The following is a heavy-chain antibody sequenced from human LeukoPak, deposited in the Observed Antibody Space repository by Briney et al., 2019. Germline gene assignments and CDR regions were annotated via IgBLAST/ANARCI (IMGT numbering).Heavy chain of an antibody. J-gene: IGHJ4*02. Sequence: PSETLSLTCAVYGGSFSGYYWSWIRQPPGKGLEWIGEINHSGSTNYNPFLKSRVTISVDTSKNQFSLKLSSVTAADTAVYYCARGRPRQTYYYDSSGYYYHWGQGTLVTVSS. D-gene: IGHD3-22*01. V-gene: IGHV4-34*01. CDR2: INHSGST. CDR1: GGSFSGYY. CDR3: ARGRPRQTYYYDSSGYYYH.